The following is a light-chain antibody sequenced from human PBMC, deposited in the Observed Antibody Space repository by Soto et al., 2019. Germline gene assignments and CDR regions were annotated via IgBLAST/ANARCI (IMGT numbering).Light chain of an antibody. Sequence: EIVMTQSPATLSLSPGERATLSCSASQSINSNLAWYQQKPGQAPRLFMFRVSSRATGVPARFSGSGSGTEFNLTISSLQSEDFAVYYCQQYNNWPRATFGGGTKVE. CDR1: QSINSN. J-gene: IGKJ4*01. CDR3: QQYNNWPRAT. V-gene: IGKV3-15*01. CDR2: RVS.